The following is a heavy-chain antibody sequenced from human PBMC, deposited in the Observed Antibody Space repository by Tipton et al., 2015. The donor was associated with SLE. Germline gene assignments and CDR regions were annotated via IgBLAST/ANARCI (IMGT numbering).Heavy chain of an antibody. D-gene: IGHD3-10*01. CDR1: GGSFSGYY. CDR2: INHSGST. CDR3: ARRGLAYYYGSGRALDI. Sequence: TLSLTCAVYGGSFSGYYWSWIRQSPGKGLEWIGEINHSGSTNYNPSLKSRVTISVDTSKSQFSLDLTSVTAADTAVYYCARRGLAYYYGSGRALDIWGQGTMVTVSS. V-gene: IGHV4-34*01. J-gene: IGHJ3*02.